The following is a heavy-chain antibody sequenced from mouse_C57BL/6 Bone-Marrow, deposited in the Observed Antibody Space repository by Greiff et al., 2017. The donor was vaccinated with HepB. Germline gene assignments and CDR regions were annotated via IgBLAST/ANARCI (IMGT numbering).Heavy chain of an antibody. Sequence: VQLQQSGPELVKPGASVKIPCKASGYTFTDYNMDWVKQSHGKSLEWIGDINPNNGGTIYNQKFKGKATLTVDKSSSTAYMELRSLTSEDTAVYYCARVGYGSSPAWFAYWGQGTLVTVSA. J-gene: IGHJ3*01. D-gene: IGHD1-1*01. CDR1: GYTFTDYN. V-gene: IGHV1-18*01. CDR2: INPNNGGT. CDR3: ARVGYGSSPAWFAY.